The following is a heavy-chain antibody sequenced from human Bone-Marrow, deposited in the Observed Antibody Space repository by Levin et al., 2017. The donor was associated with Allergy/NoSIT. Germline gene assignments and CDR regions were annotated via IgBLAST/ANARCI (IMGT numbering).Heavy chain of an antibody. D-gene: IGHD2-2*01. J-gene: IGHJ3*02. Sequence: GGSLRLSCAASGFTFSDYYMSWIRQAPGKGLEWVSYISSSSSYTNYADSVKGRFTISRDNAKNSLYLQMNGLRAEDTAVYYCARGPLVVLAARGAFDIWGQGTMVTVSS. V-gene: IGHV3-11*05. CDR2: ISSSSSYT. CDR1: GFTFSDYY. CDR3: ARGPLVVLAARGAFDI.